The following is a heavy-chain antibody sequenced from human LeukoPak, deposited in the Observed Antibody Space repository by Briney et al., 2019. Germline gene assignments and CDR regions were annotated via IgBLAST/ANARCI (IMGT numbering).Heavy chain of an antibody. V-gene: IGHV1-2*02. CDR1: GYTFTGYY. CDR2: INPNSGGT. J-gene: IGHJ4*02. D-gene: IGHD4-17*01. CDR3: ARIPYGDYTDYFDY. Sequence: ASVKVSCKASGYTFTGYYMHWVRQAPGQGLEWMGWINPNSGGTNYAQKFQGRVTMTRDTSISTAYMELSRLRSDDTAVYYCARIPYGDYTDYFDYWGQGTLVTVS.